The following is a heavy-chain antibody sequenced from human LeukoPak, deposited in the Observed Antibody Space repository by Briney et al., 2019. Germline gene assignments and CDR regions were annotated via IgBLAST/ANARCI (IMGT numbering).Heavy chain of an antibody. CDR2: IRYDGSIK. J-gene: IGHJ6*03. CDR1: GFTFSSYG. D-gene: IGHD6-13*01. CDR3: ARDKAYSSSWYYYYYMDV. V-gene: IGHV3-30*02. Sequence: GGSLRLSCAASGFTFSSYGMHWVRQAPGKGLEWVAFIRYDGSIKYYADSVKGRFTFSRDNSKNTLYLQMSSLRAEDTAVYYCARDKAYSSSWYYYYYMDVWGKGTTVTVSS.